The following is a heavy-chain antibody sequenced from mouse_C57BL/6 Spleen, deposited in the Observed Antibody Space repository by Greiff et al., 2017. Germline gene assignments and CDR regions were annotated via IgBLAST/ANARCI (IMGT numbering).Heavy chain of an antibody. CDR3: AREGITTGVYFDY. V-gene: IGHV1-7*01. CDR2: INPSSGYT. J-gene: IGHJ2*01. D-gene: IGHD1-1*01. CDR1: GYTFTSYW. Sequence: QVQLKESGAELAKPGASVKLSCKASGYTFTSYWMHWVKQRPGQGLEWIGYINPSSGYTKYNQKFKYKATLTADKSSSTAYMQLSSLTYEDSAVYDCAREGITTGVYFDYWGQGTTLTVSS.